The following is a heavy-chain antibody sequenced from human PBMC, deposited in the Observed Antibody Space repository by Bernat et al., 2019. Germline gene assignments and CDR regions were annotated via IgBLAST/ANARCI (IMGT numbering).Heavy chain of an antibody. D-gene: IGHD6-19*01. V-gene: IGHV3-43*02. CDR1: GFTFDDYA. J-gene: IGHJ4*02. CDR3: AKDIAVAGTEDFDY. Sequence: VQLVESGGGVVQPGGSLRLSCAASGFTFDDYAMHWVRQAPGKGLEWVSLTSGDGGSTYYADSVKGRFTISRDNSKNSLYLQMNSLRTEDTALYYCAKDIAVAGTEDFDYWGQGTLVTVSS. CDR2: TSGDGGST.